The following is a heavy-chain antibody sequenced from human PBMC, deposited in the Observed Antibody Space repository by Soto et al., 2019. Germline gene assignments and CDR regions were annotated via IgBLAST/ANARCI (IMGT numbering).Heavy chain of an antibody. V-gene: IGHV1-69*12. J-gene: IGHJ6*02. CDR1: GGTFSSYA. CDR2: IIPIFGTA. Sequence: HVQLVQSGAEVKKPGSSVKVSCKASGGTFSSYAISWERQAPGQVLEWMGGIIPIFGTADYAQKFHGRVTITADESTSTAYMELSSLRSEDTAVYYCARQVPAAGYYYGRDVWGQGTTVTVSS. CDR3: ARQVPAAGYYYGRDV. D-gene: IGHD2-2*01.